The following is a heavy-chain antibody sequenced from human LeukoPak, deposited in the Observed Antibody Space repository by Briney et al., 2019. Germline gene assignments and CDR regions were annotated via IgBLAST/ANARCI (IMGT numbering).Heavy chain of an antibody. Sequence: GGSLRLSCAASGFTVTSNYMSWVRQAPGKGLQWVSVIYSGGRTYYADSVKGRFTISRDNSKNTLYLQMNSLRAEDTAVYYCARPWSSSGNQEAFNYYYYGMDVWGQGTTVTVSS. CDR1: GFTVTSNY. V-gene: IGHV3-53*01. CDR3: ARPWSSSGNQEAFNYYYYGMDV. CDR2: IYSGGRT. J-gene: IGHJ6*02. D-gene: IGHD6-13*01.